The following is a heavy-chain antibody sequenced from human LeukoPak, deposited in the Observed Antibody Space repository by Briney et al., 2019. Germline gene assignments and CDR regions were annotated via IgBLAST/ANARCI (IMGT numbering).Heavy chain of an antibody. Sequence: GGSLRLSCTASGFTFDDYAMHWVRQAPGKGLEWVSGISWNSGSIGYADSVKGRFTISRDNAKNSLYLQMNSLRAEDTAVYYCAELGITMIGGVWGKGTTVTISS. D-gene: IGHD3-10*02. CDR1: GFTFDDYA. CDR3: AELGITMIGGV. V-gene: IGHV3-9*01. CDR2: ISWNSGSI. J-gene: IGHJ6*04.